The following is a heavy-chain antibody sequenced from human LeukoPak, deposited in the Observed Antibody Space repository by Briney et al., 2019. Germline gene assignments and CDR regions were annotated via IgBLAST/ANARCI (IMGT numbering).Heavy chain of an antibody. CDR2: MNPNRGNT. Sequence: ASVKVSCKASGYTFTSYDINWVRQATGQGLEWMGCMNPNRGNTGYAQKFQGRVTMTRNTSITTAYMELSSLRSEDTAVYYCAKVEYSSSWSYYYYYYGMDVWGQGTTVTVS. V-gene: IGHV1-8*01. CDR1: GYTFTSYD. J-gene: IGHJ6*02. CDR3: AKVEYSSSWSYYYYYYGMDV. D-gene: IGHD6-13*01.